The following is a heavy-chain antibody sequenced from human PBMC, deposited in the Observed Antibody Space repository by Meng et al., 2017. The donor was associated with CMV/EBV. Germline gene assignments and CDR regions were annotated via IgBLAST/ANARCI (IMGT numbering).Heavy chain of an antibody. V-gene: IGHV4-39*01. CDR3: ARGHDFWSGYYTGPWFDP. D-gene: IGHD3-3*01. J-gene: IGHJ5*02. Sequence: SETLSLTCTVSGGSISSSSYYWGWIRQPPGKGLERIGSIYYSGSTYYNPSLKSRVAISVDTSKNQFSLKLSSVTAADTAVYYCARGHDFWSGYYTGPWFDPWGQGTLVTVSS. CDR1: GGSISSSSYY. CDR2: IYYSGST.